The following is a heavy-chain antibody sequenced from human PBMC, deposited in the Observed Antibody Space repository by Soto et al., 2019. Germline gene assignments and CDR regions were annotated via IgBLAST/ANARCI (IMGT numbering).Heavy chain of an antibody. CDR3: ARGTVCSCWCYAFDL. J-gene: IGHJ3*01. D-gene: IGHD6-19*01. CDR2: ISSSSSYT. Sequence: GGSLRLTCAASGFTFSSYSMNWVRQAPGKGLEWVSSISSSSSYTYYPDSVKGRFTISIDNDKNSLYLQMNSLRAEDTAVYYFARGTVCSCWCYAFDLWGQGTMVPVSS. CDR1: GFTFSSYS. V-gene: IGHV3-21*01.